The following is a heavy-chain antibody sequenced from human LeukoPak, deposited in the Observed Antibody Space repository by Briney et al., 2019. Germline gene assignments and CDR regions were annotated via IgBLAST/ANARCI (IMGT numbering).Heavy chain of an antibody. Sequence: GGSLRLSCAASGFTFSSYSMNWVRQAPGKGLEWVSSISSSSSYIYYADSVKGRFTISRDNAKNSLYLQMNSLRAEDTAVYYCASDHYDILTGYGINAFDIWGQGTMVTVSS. V-gene: IGHV3-21*04. CDR3: ASDHYDILTGYGINAFDI. J-gene: IGHJ3*02. CDR1: GFTFSSYS. D-gene: IGHD3-9*01. CDR2: ISSSSSYI.